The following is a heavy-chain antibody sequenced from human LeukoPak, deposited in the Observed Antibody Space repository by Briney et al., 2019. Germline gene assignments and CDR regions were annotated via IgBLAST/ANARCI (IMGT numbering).Heavy chain of an antibody. CDR2: INTDWTSR. J-gene: IGHJ3*02. CDR1: GFTFSNFW. CDR3: ARDYGDDRRAFDI. Sequence: GGSLRLSCEVSGFTFSNFWIHWVRRAPGKGLMWVSRINTDWTSRVYADSVKGRFTINRDNAENTVYLQMNSLTAEDTALYFCARDYGDDRRAFDIWGQGTMVTVSS. V-gene: IGHV3-74*01. D-gene: IGHD4-17*01.